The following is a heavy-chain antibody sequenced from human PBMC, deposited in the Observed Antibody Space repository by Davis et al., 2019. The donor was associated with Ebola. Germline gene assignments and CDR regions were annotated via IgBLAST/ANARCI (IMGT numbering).Heavy chain of an antibody. J-gene: IGHJ4*02. D-gene: IGHD6-13*01. CDR1: GFTFSSYS. V-gene: IGHV3-21*01. CDR2: ISSSSSYI. CDR3: ATNRGGGYSSSWYYFDY. Sequence: PGGSLRLSCAASGFTFSSYSMNWVRQAPGKGLEWVSSISSSSSYIYYADSVKGRFTISRDNAKNSLYLQMNSLRAEDTAVYYCATNRGGGYSSSWYYFDYWGQGTLVTVSS.